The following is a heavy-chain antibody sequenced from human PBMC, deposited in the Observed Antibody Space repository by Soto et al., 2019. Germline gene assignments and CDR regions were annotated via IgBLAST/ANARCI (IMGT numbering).Heavy chain of an antibody. J-gene: IGHJ6*03. D-gene: IGHD2-15*01. Sequence: EVQLVESGGGLVQPGGALRLSCAASGFTGRSKDMSWFRQDPGKGLEWVSLSNRGGSISYADSVKGRCTISRDNSENKLYLEIRTLGVADMSVYDCTRDDVHCSGGTYDGILMDVWGKGTTVTVSS. CDR3: TRDDVHCSGGTYDGILMDV. CDR2: SNRGGSI. CDR1: GFTGRSKD. V-gene: IGHV3-66*01.